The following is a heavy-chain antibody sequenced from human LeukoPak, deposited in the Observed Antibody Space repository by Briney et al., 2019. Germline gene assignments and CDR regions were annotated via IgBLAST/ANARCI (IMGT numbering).Heavy chain of an antibody. CDR2: INPTGGST. CDR3: ARVEFWSHDY. Sequence: ASVKVSCKASGYTFTSYYMHWVRQAPGQGLEWMGLINPTGGSTGYAQKFQGRVTMTRDMSTSTAYMELRSLRSDDTAVYYCARVEFWSHDYWGQGTLVTVSS. D-gene: IGHD3/OR15-3a*01. V-gene: IGHV1-46*01. CDR1: GYTFTSYY. J-gene: IGHJ4*02.